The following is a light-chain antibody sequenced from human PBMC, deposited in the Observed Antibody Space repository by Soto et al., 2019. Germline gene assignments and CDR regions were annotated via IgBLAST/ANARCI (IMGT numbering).Light chain of an antibody. Sequence: EIVLTQSPTILSLSPGDRATLSCRASQSVGNSLAWYQQKPGQAPRLLVYDVSDRATGIPARFSGSGSGTDFTLTISSLETEDFAVYYCQQYGTSPFTFGPGTTVDTK. J-gene: IGKJ3*01. CDR3: QQYGTSPFT. CDR2: DVS. V-gene: IGKV3-11*01. CDR1: QSVGNS.